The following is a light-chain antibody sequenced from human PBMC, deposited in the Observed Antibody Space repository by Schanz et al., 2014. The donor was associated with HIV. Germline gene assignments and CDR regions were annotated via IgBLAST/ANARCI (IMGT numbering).Light chain of an antibody. V-gene: IGLV1-44*01. CDR3: AAWDDSLNGWV. J-gene: IGLJ3*02. Sequence: QSVLTQPPSASGTPGQRVTISCSVSRSNIGSNAVNWFQQLPGTAPKLLIYNSYHRPSGVPDRFSGSGSGTSASLAISGLQSDDEGDYYCAAWDDSLNGWVFGGGTKLTVL. CDR1: RSNIGSNA. CDR2: NSY.